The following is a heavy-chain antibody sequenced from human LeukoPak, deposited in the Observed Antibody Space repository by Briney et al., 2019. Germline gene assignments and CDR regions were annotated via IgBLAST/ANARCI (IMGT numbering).Heavy chain of an antibody. V-gene: IGHV3-13*01. D-gene: IGHD6-13*01. Sequence: GGSLRLSCAASGFTFSRYDMHWVRQATGKGLEWVSAIGTAGDTYYPGSVKGRFTISRENAKNSLYLQMNSLRAGDTAVYYCARGSSSWYGGHYFDYWGQGTLVTVSS. CDR1: GFTFSRYD. J-gene: IGHJ4*02. CDR3: ARGSSSWYGGHYFDY. CDR2: IGTAGDT.